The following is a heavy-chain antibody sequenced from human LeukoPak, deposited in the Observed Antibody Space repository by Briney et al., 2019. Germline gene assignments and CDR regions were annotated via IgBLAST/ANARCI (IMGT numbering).Heavy chain of an antibody. CDR1: GYSISSSSYY. CDR3: ARDSKYYYDSSGYYLDY. V-gene: IGHV4-39*07. J-gene: IGHJ4*02. D-gene: IGHD3-22*01. Sequence: SETLSLTCIVSGYSISSSSYYWGWIRQPPGKGLEWIGSIYYSGSTYYNPSLKSRVTISVDTSKNQFSLKLSSVTAADTAVYYCARDSKYYYDSSGYYLDYWGQGTLVTVSS. CDR2: IYYSGST.